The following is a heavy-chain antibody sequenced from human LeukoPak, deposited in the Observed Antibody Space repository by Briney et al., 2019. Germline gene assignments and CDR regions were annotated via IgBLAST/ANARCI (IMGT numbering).Heavy chain of an antibody. CDR1: GFTFSSYT. Sequence: GGSLRLSCAASGFTFSSYTMNWVRQAPGKGLEWVSSISGSSGYISEADAVKGRFPISRDNAKKSLYLQMTSLTAEDTAVYYCARDRGAYCGGDCYLAFDYWGRGTLVTVSS. D-gene: IGHD2-21*02. J-gene: IGHJ4*01. V-gene: IGHV3-21*01. CDR2: ISGSSGYI. CDR3: ARDRGAYCGGDCYLAFDY.